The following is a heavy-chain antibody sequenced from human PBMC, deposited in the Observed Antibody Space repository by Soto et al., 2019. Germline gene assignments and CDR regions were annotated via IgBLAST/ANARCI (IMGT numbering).Heavy chain of an antibody. CDR3: ARGVSPNRRGWYTVLVRWFDP. Sequence: QVQLQESGPGLVKPSQTLSLTCSVSGGSINSDDYYWSWVRQITGKGLEWIGFISYSGNTHYNPSLESRVTISKDTSKNQFSLRLNSMTAADSAVYDCARGVSPNRRGWYTVLVRWFDPWGQGTLVTVSS. J-gene: IGHJ5*02. D-gene: IGHD6-19*01. V-gene: IGHV4-31*03. CDR1: GGSINSDDYY. CDR2: ISYSGNT.